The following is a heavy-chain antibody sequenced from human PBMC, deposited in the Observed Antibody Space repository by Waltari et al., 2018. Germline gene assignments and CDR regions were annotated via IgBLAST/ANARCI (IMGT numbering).Heavy chain of an antibody. D-gene: IGHD6-19*01. V-gene: IGHV4-34*01. CDR1: GGSFSGYY. CDR3: ARGWPSSGRKIWYFDL. J-gene: IGHJ2*01. Sequence: QVQLQQWGAGLLKPSETLSLTCAVYGGSFSGYYWSGIRQPPGRGLEWIGEINHSGSTNYNPSLKSRVTISVDTSKNQFSLKLSSVTAADTAVYYCARGWPSSGRKIWYFDLWGRGTLVTVSS. CDR2: INHSGST.